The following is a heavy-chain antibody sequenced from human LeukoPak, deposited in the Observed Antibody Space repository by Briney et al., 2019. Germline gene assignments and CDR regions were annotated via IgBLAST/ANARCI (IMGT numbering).Heavy chain of an antibody. CDR2: IYYSGST. D-gene: IGHD3-10*01. Sequence: PSETLSLTCTVSGGSISSSSYYWGWIRQPPGKGLEWIGSIYYSGSTYYNPSLKSRVTISVDTSKNQFSLKLSSVTAADTAVYYSARKPSYFYGSGSPDWGQGTLVTVSS. V-gene: IGHV4-39*01. CDR1: GGSISSSSYY. CDR3: ARKPSYFYGSGSPD. J-gene: IGHJ4*02.